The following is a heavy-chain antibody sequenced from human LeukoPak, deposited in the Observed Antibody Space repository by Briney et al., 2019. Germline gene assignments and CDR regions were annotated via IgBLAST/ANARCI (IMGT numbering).Heavy chain of an antibody. D-gene: IGHD2-21*02. J-gene: IGHJ4*02. Sequence: ASVKVSCKASGYTFTGYYMHWVRQAPGQGLEWMGIINPSGGSTRYAQKFQGRVIMTRDISTSTVFMELSSLRSEDTAVYYCARDQGGVVLTSTQPLYYFDSWGQGTLVTVSS. CDR1: GYTFTGYY. CDR2: INPSGGST. CDR3: ARDQGGVVLTSTQPLYYFDS. V-gene: IGHV1-46*01.